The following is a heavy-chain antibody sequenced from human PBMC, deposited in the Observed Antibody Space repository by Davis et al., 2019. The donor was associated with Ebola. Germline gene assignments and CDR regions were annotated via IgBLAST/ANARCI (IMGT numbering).Heavy chain of an antibody. V-gene: IGHV3-7*01. D-gene: IGHD3-9*01. J-gene: IGHJ4*02. CDR1: GFTFRNFA. CDR3: ARDNYDLLPDYHDY. CDR2: IKQDGSEK. Sequence: GGSLRPSCVAFGFTFRNFAMTWVRQAPGKGLKWVANIKQDGSEKYYVDSVKGRFTISRDNAKTSLYLQMNSLRAEDTAVYYCARDNYDLLPDYHDYWGQGTLVTVSS.